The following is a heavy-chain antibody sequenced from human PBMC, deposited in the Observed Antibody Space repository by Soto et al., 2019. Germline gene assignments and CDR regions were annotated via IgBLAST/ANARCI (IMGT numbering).Heavy chain of an antibody. CDR3: ARTAITIFGVVPNPEYYYYYMDV. V-gene: IGHV1-69*02. CDR2: IIPILGIA. Sequence: SVKVSCKASGGTFSSYTISWVRQAPGQGLEWMGRIIPILGIANYAQKFQGRVTITADKSTSTAYMELSSLRSEDTAVYYCARTAITIFGVVPNPEYYYYYMDVWGKGTTVTVSS. J-gene: IGHJ6*03. D-gene: IGHD3-3*01. CDR1: GGTFSSYT.